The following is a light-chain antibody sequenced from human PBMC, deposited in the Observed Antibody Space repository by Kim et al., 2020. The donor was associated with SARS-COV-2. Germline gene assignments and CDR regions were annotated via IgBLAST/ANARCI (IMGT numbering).Light chain of an antibody. CDR1: SSDVGGYNY. Sequence: GQSVTISCTGTSSDVGGYNYVSWYQQHPGKAPKLMIYEVTKRPSGVPARFSGSRSGNTASLTVSGLQAEDEADYYCSSYAGSNSWVFGGGTQLTVL. CDR2: EVT. J-gene: IGLJ3*02. V-gene: IGLV2-8*01. CDR3: SSYAGSNSWV.